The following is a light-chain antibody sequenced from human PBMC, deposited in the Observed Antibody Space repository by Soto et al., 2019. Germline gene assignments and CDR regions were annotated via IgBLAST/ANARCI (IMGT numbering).Light chain of an antibody. CDR3: QQYDNWPRT. CDR2: DAS. CDR1: QSVRSN. V-gene: IGKV3-15*01. Sequence: EKVMTQSPATLSVSPGERATLSCRASQSVRSNLAWYQRNPGQPPRLLIYDASSRATGIPSRFSGSGSGTEFTLTISSLKSEDFAVYYCQQYDNWPRTFGQGTKVDIK. J-gene: IGKJ1*01.